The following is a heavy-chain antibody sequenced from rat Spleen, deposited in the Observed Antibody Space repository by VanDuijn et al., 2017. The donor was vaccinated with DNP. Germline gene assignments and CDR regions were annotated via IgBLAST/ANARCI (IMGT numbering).Heavy chain of an antibody. CDR2: ISYSGST. CDR1: GYSITSNY. D-gene: IGHD1-7*01. V-gene: IGHV3-1*01. Sequence: EVQLQESGSGLVKPSQSLSLTCSVTGYSITSNYWGWIRQFPGNKMEYIGHISYSGSTNYNPSLKSRISITRDTSKNHFFLHLNPVTSEDTGTYYCARWTRYFDNWGQGVMVTVSS. J-gene: IGHJ2*01. CDR3: ARWTRYFDN.